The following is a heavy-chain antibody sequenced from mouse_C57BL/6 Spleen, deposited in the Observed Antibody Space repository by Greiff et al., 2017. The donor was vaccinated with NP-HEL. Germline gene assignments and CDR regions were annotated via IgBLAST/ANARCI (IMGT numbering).Heavy chain of an antibody. D-gene: IGHD1-1*01. CDR2: ISYDGSN. CDR3: ARVITPYWYFDV. V-gene: IGHV3-6*01. Sequence: VQLQESGPGLVKPSQSLSLTCSVTGYSITSGYYWNWIRQFPGNKLEWMGYISYDGSNNYNPSLKNRISITRDTSKNQFFLKLNSVTTEDTATYYCARVITPYWYFDVWGTGTTVTVSS. J-gene: IGHJ1*03. CDR1: GYSITSGYY.